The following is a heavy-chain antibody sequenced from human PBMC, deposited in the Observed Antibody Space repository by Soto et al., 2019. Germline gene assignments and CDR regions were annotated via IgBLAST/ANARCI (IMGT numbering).Heavy chain of an antibody. CDR2: INSSSTYT. J-gene: IGHJ2*01. CDR3: ARIIASAGGRRYFDL. V-gene: IGHV3-11*05. CDR1: GFTFSDYY. D-gene: IGHD6-13*01. Sequence: QVQLVESGGGLVKPGGSLRLSCAASGFTFSDYYMSWIRQAPGKGLEWVSYINSSSTYTNYADSVKGRFTISRDNAKNPLYLQMNTLRAEGTAVYDCARIIASAGGRRYFDLWGRGTLVTVSS.